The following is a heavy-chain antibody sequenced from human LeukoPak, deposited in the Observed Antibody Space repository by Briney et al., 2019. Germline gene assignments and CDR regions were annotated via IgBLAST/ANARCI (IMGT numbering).Heavy chain of an antibody. J-gene: IGHJ4*02. Sequence: GGSLRLSCAASGFTFSSYAMSWVRQAPGKGLEWVSAISGNGGSTYYADSVKGRFTISRDNSKNTLYLQMNSLRAEDTAVYYCAKDRRVRGVIYDYWGQGTLVTVSS. V-gene: IGHV3-23*01. CDR2: ISGNGGST. CDR1: GFTFSSYA. CDR3: AKDRRVRGVIYDY. D-gene: IGHD3-10*01.